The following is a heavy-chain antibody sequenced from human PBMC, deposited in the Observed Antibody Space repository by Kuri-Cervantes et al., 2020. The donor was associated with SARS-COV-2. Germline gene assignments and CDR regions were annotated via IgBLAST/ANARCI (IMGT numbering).Heavy chain of an antibody. CDR3: ARGPFSSGWFDY. Sequence: GGSLRLSCKASGCTFTSYGISWVRQAPGQGLEWMGWISAYNGNTNYAQKLQGRVTMTTDTSTSTAYMELRSLRSDDTAVYYCARGPFSSGWFDYWGQGTLVTVSS. J-gene: IGHJ4*02. CDR2: ISAYNGNT. V-gene: IGHV1-18*01. D-gene: IGHD6-19*01. CDR1: GCTFTSYG.